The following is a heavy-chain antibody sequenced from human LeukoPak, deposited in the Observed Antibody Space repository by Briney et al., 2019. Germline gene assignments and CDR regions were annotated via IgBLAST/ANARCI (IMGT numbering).Heavy chain of an antibody. CDR1: GFIFDDYA. CDR2: INWDGDSI. CDR3: AKAKVSIPYGIDV. J-gene: IGHJ6*02. V-gene: IGHV3-9*01. Sequence: PGGSLRLSCAASGFIFDDYAMHWVRQVPGKGLEWISGINWDGDSIRYADPVKSRFIISRDNAKNSLHLQMNSLRPEDTALYYCAKAKVSIPYGIDVWGQGTTVIVSS. D-gene: IGHD5/OR15-5a*01.